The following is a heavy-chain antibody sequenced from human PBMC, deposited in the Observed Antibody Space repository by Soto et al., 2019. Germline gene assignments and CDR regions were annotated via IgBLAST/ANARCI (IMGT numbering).Heavy chain of an antibody. CDR1: GGPVNTGSNY. J-gene: IGHJ6*03. D-gene: IGHD6-19*01. CDR3: TRHRSSGCNMDV. CDR2: IFYTGGA. V-gene: IGHV4-39*01. Sequence: PSETLSLTCSISGGPVNTGSNYWGWIRQPPGKGLEWIGSIFYTGGAYYNPSVKSRVTLSVDASKNQFSLNLSSVTAADTAVYYCTRHRSSGCNMDVWGRGTTVTVSS.